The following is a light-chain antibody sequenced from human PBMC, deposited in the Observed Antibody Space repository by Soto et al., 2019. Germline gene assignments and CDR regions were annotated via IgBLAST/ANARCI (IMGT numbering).Light chain of an antibody. CDR3: QQYYSYRIT. CDR1: QGISSY. Sequence: ALPVTPSPSSPSASSGDRGTLTCRASQGISSYLAWYQQKPGKAPKLLIYAASTLQSGVPSRFSGSGSGTDFTLTISCLQSEDFATYYCQQYYSYRITFGQGTRLEIK. J-gene: IGKJ5*01. CDR2: AAS. V-gene: IGKV1-8*01.